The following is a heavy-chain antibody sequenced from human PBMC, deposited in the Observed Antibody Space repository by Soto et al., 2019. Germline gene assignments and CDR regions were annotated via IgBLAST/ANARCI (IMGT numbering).Heavy chain of an antibody. CDR1: GFTFGYYG. J-gene: IGHJ6*02. V-gene: IGHV3-48*02. CDR2: ISSSSTTI. CDR3: LRLRCTHGLCYSYYYTLDV. Sequence: GGSLRLSCAASGFTFGYYGMSWVRQAPGTGLEWVSYISSSSTTIYYADSVKGRFTISRDNAKNTLYLQLSSLRDEDTALYYCLRLRCTHGLCYSYYYTLDVWGQGTTVTVSS. D-gene: IGHD2-8*01.